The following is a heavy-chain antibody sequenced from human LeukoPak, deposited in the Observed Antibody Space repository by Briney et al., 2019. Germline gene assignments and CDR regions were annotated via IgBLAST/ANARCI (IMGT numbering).Heavy chain of an antibody. D-gene: IGHD2-2*01. Sequence: GASVKVSCKATGYTFTSYGISWVRQAPGQELEWMGLISAYNGNTNYAQKLQGRVTMTTDTSTSTAYMELRSLRSEDTAVYYCARRADCSSTSCYYAFDIWSQGTMVTVS. J-gene: IGHJ3*02. CDR2: ISAYNGNT. CDR1: GYTFTSYG. CDR3: ARRADCSSTSCYYAFDI. V-gene: IGHV1-18*01.